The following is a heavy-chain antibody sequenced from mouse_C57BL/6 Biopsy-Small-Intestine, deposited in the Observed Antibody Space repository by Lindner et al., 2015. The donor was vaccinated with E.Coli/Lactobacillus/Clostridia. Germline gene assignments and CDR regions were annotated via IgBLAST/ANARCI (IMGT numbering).Heavy chain of an antibody. V-gene: IGHV14-2*01. CDR3: TRVVTPYYFDY. CDR2: IDPEDGEA. J-gene: IGHJ2*01. D-gene: IGHD2-3*01. Sequence: VQLQESGAELVKPGASVKLSCTTSGFNIKDYFIHWVKQRTEQGLEWIGRIDPEDGEAKYAPKFQGKATITADTSSNTAYLQLSSLTSEDTAVYYCTRVVTPYYFDYWGQGTTLTVSS. CDR1: GFNIKDYF.